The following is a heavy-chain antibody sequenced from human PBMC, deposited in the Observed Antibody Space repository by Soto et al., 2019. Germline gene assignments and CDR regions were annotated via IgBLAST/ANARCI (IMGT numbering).Heavy chain of an antibody. CDR3: ARGPRYCSSTSCFSGVTWFDP. CDR1: GYTFTKYD. CDR2: ISLNSGRP. D-gene: IGHD2-2*01. J-gene: IGHJ5*02. V-gene: IGHV1-18*04. Sequence: ASVKVSCKASGYTFTKYDISWVRQAPGQGLEWLGLISLNSGRPSYAQKFEGRVTMTTDTSTTTAYLELRSLRSDDTAVYYCARGPRYCSSTSCFSGVTWFDPWGQGTLVTVSS.